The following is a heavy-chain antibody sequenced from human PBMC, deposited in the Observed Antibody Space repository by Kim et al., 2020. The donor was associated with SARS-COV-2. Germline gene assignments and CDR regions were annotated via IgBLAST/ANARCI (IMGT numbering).Heavy chain of an antibody. D-gene: IGHD6-6*01. Sequence: GGSLRLSCTASGFSLGDYVVNWFRQAPGKGLEWVGFIRSKPFGGTREYAASVEGRFTISRDDSKSVAYLQMNSLKTEDTAVYFCARERIAALDYWGQGT. CDR3: ARERIAALDY. CDR2: IRSKPFGGTR. J-gene: IGHJ4*02. V-gene: IGHV3-49*03. CDR1: GFSLGDYV.